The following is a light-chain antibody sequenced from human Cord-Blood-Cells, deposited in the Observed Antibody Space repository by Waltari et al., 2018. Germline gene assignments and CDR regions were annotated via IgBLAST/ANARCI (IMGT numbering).Light chain of an antibody. J-gene: IGLJ3*02. Sequence: SALTQPASVSGSPGQSITISCTGISSDVGGYNYLSWYQQHPGKAPKLMIYDVSKRPSGVSNRFSGSKSGNTASLTISGLQAEDEADYYCSSYTSSSTWVFGGGTKLTVL. CDR2: DVS. CDR3: SSYTSSSTWV. CDR1: SSDVGGYNY. V-gene: IGLV2-14*01.